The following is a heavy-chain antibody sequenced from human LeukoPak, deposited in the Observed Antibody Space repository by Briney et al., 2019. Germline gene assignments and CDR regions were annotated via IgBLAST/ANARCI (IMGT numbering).Heavy chain of an antibody. CDR1: GFTLSSYA. V-gene: IGHV3-21*01. CDR2: ISSSSSDI. Sequence: GGSLRLSCTGSGFTLSSYAMNWVRRAPGQGLEWVSSISSSSSDIYYTDSVKGRFTISRDNAKNSLYLQMNSLRAEDTAVYYCVTDYGGSSGAFDIWGQGTFVAVSS. D-gene: IGHD4-23*01. CDR3: VTDYGGSSGAFDI. J-gene: IGHJ3*02.